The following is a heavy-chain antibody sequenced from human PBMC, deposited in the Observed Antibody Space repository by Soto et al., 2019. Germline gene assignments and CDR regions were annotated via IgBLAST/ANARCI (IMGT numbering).Heavy chain of an antibody. Sequence: QVQLVQSGAEVKKPGASVKVSCKASGYSFTSYGISWVRQAPGQGLEWMGWISAYNGNTNYAQKLQGRVTMTTDTSTRTAYMELRGLRSDDTAVYYWARDNGFGESDVWGQGTTVTVSS. CDR1: GYSFTSYG. CDR2: ISAYNGNT. V-gene: IGHV1-18*01. D-gene: IGHD3-10*01. J-gene: IGHJ6*02. CDR3: ARDNGFGESDV.